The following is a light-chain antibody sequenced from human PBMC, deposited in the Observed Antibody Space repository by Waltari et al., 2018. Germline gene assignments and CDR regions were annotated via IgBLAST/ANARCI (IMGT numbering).Light chain of an antibody. CDR1: QSISTY. J-gene: IGKJ1*01. CDR3: QQSYSPLST. Sequence: DIQMTQSPSSLSASVGDRVTITCRASQSISTYLNWYQQKPGKAPKLLISDTSSLQSGGASRFRGRGSGTDFTLTIISLQAEDRATYYCQQSYSPLSTFGQGTKVEIK. CDR2: DTS. V-gene: IGKV1-39*01.